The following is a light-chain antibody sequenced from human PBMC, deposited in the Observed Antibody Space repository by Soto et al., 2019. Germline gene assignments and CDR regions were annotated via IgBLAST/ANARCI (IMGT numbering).Light chain of an antibody. CDR2: WAS. Sequence: DILMTQSPAYLAVSLGERATINCKSSQSVLYSSNNKNYLAWYQQKPGQPPKLLIYWASTRESGVPDRFSGSGSGTDFTLTISSLQAEDVAVYYCQQYYSTPLTFGGGTKVDNK. J-gene: IGKJ4*01. CDR1: QSVLYSSNNKNY. CDR3: QQYYSTPLT. V-gene: IGKV4-1*01.